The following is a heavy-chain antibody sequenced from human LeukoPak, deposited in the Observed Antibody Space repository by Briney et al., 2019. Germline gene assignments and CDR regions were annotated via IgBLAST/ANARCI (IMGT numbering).Heavy chain of an antibody. CDR3: ARAGGGSASYFAY. CDR1: GFTFSDYY. CDR2: ISGSNTYT. D-gene: IGHD6-19*01. V-gene: IGHV3-11*05. Sequence: GGSLRLSCASSGFTFSDYYMTCIRQSPGKGLEGGSYISGSNTYTKYVHSLKGRYTISRDNARNSLFPQMNSLRAEDTAVYYCARAGGGSASYFAYWGQGALVTVSS. J-gene: IGHJ4*02.